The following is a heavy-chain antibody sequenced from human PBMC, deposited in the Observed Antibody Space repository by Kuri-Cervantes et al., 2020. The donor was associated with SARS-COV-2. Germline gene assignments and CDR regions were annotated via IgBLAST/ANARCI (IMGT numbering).Heavy chain of an antibody. V-gene: IGHV1-18*01. D-gene: IGHD3-3*01. CDR2: ISAYNGNT. Sequence: ASVKVSCKASGYTFTSYGISWVRQAPGQGLEWMGWISAYNGNTNYAQKLQGRVTMTTDTSTSTAYMELRSLRSDDTAVYYCARDSSRITIFGVVTRYGMDVWGQGTTVTVSS. CDR3: ARDSSRITIFGVVTRYGMDV. J-gene: IGHJ6*02. CDR1: GYTFTSYG.